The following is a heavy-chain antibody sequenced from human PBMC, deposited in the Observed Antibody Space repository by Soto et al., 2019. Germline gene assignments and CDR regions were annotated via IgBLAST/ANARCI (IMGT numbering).Heavy chain of an antibody. CDR3: ARVSHDFWRGFFDY. V-gene: IGHV4-30-4*01. Sequence: SETLSLTCTVSGGSISTADYYWSWIRQPPGKALEWIGYIYYSGSTYYNPSLKSRLTMSVDTSKNQFSLKLTSVTAADTAVYYCARVSHDFWRGFFDYWGQGTLVTVSS. CDR2: IYYSGST. D-gene: IGHD3-3*01. J-gene: IGHJ4*02. CDR1: GGSISTADYY.